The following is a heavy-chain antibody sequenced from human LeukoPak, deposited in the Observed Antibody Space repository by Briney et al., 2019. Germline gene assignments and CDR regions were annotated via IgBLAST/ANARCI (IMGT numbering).Heavy chain of an antibody. J-gene: IGHJ3*02. CDR1: GYSFTSYW. CDR2: IYPGDSDT. V-gene: IGHV5-51*01. D-gene: IGHD4-23*01. Sequence: GESLKISCKGSGYSFTSYWIGWARQMPGKGLEWMGIIYPGDSDTRYSPSFQGQVAISADKSISTAYLQWSSLKASDTAMYYCARDYGGNPSPDAFDIWGQGTMVTVSS. CDR3: ARDYGGNPSPDAFDI.